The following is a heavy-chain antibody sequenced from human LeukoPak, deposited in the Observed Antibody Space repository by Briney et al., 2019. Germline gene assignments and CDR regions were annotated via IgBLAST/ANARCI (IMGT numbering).Heavy chain of an antibody. Sequence: SETLSLTCTVSGGSISTSNYYWGWIRQPPGKGLEWIGNIFYSGSTNYNPSLKSRVTISVDTSKNQFSLKLSSVTAADTAVYYCARGSSGYSPGGFDYWGQGTLVTVSS. D-gene: IGHD5-12*01. CDR2: IFYSGST. CDR1: GGSISTSNYY. J-gene: IGHJ4*02. CDR3: ARGSSGYSPGGFDY. V-gene: IGHV4-39*07.